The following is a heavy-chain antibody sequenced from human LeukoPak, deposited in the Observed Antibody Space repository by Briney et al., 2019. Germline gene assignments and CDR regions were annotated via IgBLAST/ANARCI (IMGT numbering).Heavy chain of an antibody. V-gene: IGHV3-21*01. CDR1: GFTFSSYS. CDR3: ARDGPPPTVLRYFDWHYYGMDV. D-gene: IGHD3-9*01. CDR2: ISSSSSYI. J-gene: IGHJ6*02. Sequence: PGGSLRLSCAASGFTFSSYSMNWVRQAPGKGLEWASSISSSSSYIYYADSVKGRFTISRDNAKNSLYLQMNSLRAEDTAVYYCARDGPPPTVLRYFDWHYYGMDVWGQGTTVTVSS.